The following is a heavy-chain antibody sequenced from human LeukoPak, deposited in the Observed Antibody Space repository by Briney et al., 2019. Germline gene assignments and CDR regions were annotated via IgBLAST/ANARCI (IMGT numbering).Heavy chain of an antibody. CDR1: GGTFTSYA. V-gene: IGHV1-69*05. D-gene: IGHD2-2*01. CDR3: ARAGRYCSSTSCPGDY. Sequence: ASVKVSCKASGGTFTSYAISWVRQAPGQGLEWMGGIIPIFGTANYAQKFQGRGTITTDESTSTAYMELSSLRSEDTAVYYCARAGRYCSSTSCPGDYWGQGTLVTVSS. J-gene: IGHJ4*02. CDR2: IIPIFGTA.